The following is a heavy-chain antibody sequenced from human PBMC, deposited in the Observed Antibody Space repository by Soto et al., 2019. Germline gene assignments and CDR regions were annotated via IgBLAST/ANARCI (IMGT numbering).Heavy chain of an antibody. Sequence: EVQLLESGGGVVQPGGSLRLSCAASGFTFSAYAMTWVRQAPGKWLEWVSVISGSGDTTYYADSVKGRFTISRDNSKNTLFLQMNSLRAEDTAVYYCARQDYITTWYLNYWGQGTLVTVSS. V-gene: IGHV3-23*01. D-gene: IGHD2-2*02. J-gene: IGHJ4*02. CDR1: GFTFSAYA. CDR3: ARQDYITTWYLNY. CDR2: ISGSGDTT.